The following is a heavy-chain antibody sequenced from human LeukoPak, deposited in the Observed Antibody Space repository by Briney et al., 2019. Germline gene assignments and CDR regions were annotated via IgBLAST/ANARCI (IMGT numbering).Heavy chain of an antibody. CDR1: GGSISSGGYY. Sequence: SQTLSLTCTVSGGSISSGGYYWSWIRQHPGKGLEWIGYIYYSGSTYYNPSLKSRVTISVDTSKNQFSLKLSFVTAADTAVYYCATELGYCSGGSCYSTVGWFDPWGQGTLVTVSS. D-gene: IGHD2-15*01. CDR2: IYYSGST. J-gene: IGHJ5*02. V-gene: IGHV4-31*03. CDR3: ATELGYCSGGSCYSTVGWFDP.